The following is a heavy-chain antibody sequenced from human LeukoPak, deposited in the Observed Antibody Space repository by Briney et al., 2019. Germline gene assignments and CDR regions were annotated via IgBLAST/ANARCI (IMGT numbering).Heavy chain of an antibody. D-gene: IGHD3-9*01. Sequence: GGSLRLSCAASGFTFSSYGMSWVRQAPGKGLEWVSAISGSGGSTYYADSVKGRFTISRDNSKNTLYPQMNSLRAEDTAVYYCAKDVGGTLTGPRYFDLWGRGTLVTVSS. J-gene: IGHJ2*01. CDR3: AKDVGGTLTGPRYFDL. V-gene: IGHV3-23*01. CDR1: GFTFSSYG. CDR2: ISGSGGST.